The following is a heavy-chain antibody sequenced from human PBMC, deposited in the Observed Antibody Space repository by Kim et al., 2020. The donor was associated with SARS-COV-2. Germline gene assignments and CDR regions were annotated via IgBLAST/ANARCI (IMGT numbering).Heavy chain of an antibody. D-gene: IGHD5-12*01. Sequence: GGSLRLSCAASGFTFSSYGMHWVRQAPGKGLEWVAVISYDGSNKYYADSVKGRFTISRDNSKNTLYLQMNSLRAEDTAVYYCARDPYSGYDWGYFDYWGQGTLVTVSS. J-gene: IGHJ4*02. V-gene: IGHV3-33*05. CDR3: ARDPYSGYDWGYFDY. CDR2: ISYDGSNK. CDR1: GFTFSSYG.